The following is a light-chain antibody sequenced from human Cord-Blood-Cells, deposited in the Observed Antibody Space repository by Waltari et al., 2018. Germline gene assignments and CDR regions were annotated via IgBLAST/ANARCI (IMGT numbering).Light chain of an antibody. Sequence: EIVMTQSPATLSVSPGERATLSCRASQSVSSNLAWYQQKPGQAPRLLIYGASTRATVIPARFSGSGSGTEFTLTISSLQSEDFAVYYCQQYNIWPPYTFGQGTKLEIK. CDR2: GAS. V-gene: IGKV3-15*01. J-gene: IGKJ2*01. CDR1: QSVSSN. CDR3: QQYNIWPPYT.